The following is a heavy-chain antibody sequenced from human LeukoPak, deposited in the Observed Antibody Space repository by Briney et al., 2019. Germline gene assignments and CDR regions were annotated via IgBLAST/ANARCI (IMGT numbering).Heavy chain of an antibody. CDR1: GFTVSSNY. J-gene: IGHJ4*02. V-gene: IGHV3-53*01. Sequence: GGSLRLSCAASGFTVSSNYMSWVRQAPGKGLEWVSVIYSGGSTYYADSVKGRFTISRDNSKNTLYLQMNSLRAEDTAVYYCVRIRVTTDMVIVDYWGQGTLVTVSS. CDR2: IYSGGST. CDR3: VRIRVTTDMVIVDY. D-gene: IGHD5-18*01.